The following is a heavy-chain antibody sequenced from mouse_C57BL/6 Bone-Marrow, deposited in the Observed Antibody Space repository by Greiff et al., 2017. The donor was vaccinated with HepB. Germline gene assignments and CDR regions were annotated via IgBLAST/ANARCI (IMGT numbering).Heavy chain of an antibody. CDR2: FYPGSGSI. Sequence: QVQLQQSGAELVKPGASVKLSCKASGYTFTEYTIHWVKQRSGQGLEWIGWFYPGSGSIKYNEKFKDKATLTADKSSSTVYMELSRLTSEDSAVYCCARHEDPDSSGYEAWFAYWGQGTLVTVSA. D-gene: IGHD3-2*02. CDR1: GYTFTEYT. V-gene: IGHV1-62-2*01. CDR3: ARHEDPDSSGYEAWFAY. J-gene: IGHJ3*01.